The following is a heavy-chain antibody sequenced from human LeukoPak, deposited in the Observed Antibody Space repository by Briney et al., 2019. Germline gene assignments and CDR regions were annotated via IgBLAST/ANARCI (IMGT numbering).Heavy chain of an antibody. D-gene: IGHD3/OR15-3a*01. CDR1: GGSFSGYY. V-gene: IGHV4-34*01. Sequence: SSETLSLTCGVYGGSFSGYYWNWIRQSPGKGLEWIGEINHSGSTNYNPSLKSRVTMSVDTSQNRFSLKLTSVTAADTAVYYCARQTGSGLFILPGGQGTLVTVSS. J-gene: IGHJ4*02. CDR2: INHSGST. CDR3: ARQTGSGLFILP.